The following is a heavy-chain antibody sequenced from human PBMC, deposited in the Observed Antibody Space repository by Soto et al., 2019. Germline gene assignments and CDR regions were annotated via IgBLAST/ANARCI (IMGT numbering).Heavy chain of an antibody. CDR1: GFTFSSYS. CDR3: AKERGMAAATDY. D-gene: IGHD6-13*01. J-gene: IGHJ4*02. CDR2: ISSSSSYI. V-gene: IGHV3-21*01. Sequence: EVQLVESGGGLVKPGGSLRLSCAASGFTFSSYSMNWVRQAPGKGLEWVSSISSSSSYIYYADSVKGRFTISRDNAKNSLYLQMNSLRAEDTAVYYCAKERGMAAATDYWCQGTLVTVSS.